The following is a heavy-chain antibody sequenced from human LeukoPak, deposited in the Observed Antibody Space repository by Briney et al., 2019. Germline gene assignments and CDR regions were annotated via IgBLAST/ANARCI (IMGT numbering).Heavy chain of an antibody. CDR2: ISAYNGNT. V-gene: IGHV1-18*01. D-gene: IGHD3-3*01. CDR3: ARRGGDYDFWSGYWTPSGAFDI. Sequence: ASVKVSCKASGYTFTSYGISWVRQAPGQGLEWMGLISAYNGNTNYAQKLQGRVTMTTDTSTSTAYMELRSLRSDDTAVYYCARRGGDYDFWSGYWTPSGAFDIWGQGTMVTVSS. J-gene: IGHJ3*02. CDR1: GYTFTSYG.